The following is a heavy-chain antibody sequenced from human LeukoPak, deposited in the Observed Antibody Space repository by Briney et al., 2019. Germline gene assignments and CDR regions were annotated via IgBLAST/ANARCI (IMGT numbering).Heavy chain of an antibody. Sequence: GGSLRLSCAASGFTVSSNYMSWVRQAPGKGLEWVSVIYSGGSTYYADSVKGRFTISRDNSKNTLYLQMNSLRAEDTAVYYCAKDTELQWLVGVDYWGQGTLVAVSS. CDR3: AKDTELQWLVGVDY. CDR2: IYSGGST. J-gene: IGHJ4*02. V-gene: IGHV3-53*01. CDR1: GFTVSSNY. D-gene: IGHD6-19*01.